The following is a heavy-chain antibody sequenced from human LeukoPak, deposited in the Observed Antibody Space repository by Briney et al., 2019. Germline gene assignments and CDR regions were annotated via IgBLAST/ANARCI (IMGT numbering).Heavy chain of an antibody. V-gene: IGHV4-59*01. CDR1: GGSISSYY. CDR3: ARAWANVEFDY. D-gene: IGHD3-16*01. CDR2: IYYSGST. J-gene: IGHJ4*02. Sequence: PSETLSLTCTVSGGSISSYYWSWIRQPPGKGLEWIGYIYYSGSTNYNPSLKSRVTISVDTSKNQFSLKLSSVTAADTAVYYCARAWANVEFDYWGQGTLVTVSS.